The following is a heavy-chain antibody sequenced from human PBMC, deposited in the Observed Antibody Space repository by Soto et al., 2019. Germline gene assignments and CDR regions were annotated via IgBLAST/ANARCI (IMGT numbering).Heavy chain of an antibody. J-gene: IGHJ4*02. Sequence: EVQLLQSGGDLVQPGGSLRLSCAASGFTFSAYAMSWVRQAPGKGLEWVSAISGSGDRTYYADSVKGRFTISRDSSDNTLYLQMNSLRAEDTAIYYCAKDLMYYYVSGSLLYLDYWGQGTLVIVSS. D-gene: IGHD3-10*01. CDR2: ISGSGDRT. CDR1: GFTFSAYA. CDR3: AKDLMYYYVSGSLLYLDY. V-gene: IGHV3-23*01.